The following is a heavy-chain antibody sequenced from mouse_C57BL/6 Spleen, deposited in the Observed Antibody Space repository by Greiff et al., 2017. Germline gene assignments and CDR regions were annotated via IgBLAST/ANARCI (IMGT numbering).Heavy chain of an antibody. CDR3: AANGGYWYFDV. J-gene: IGHJ1*03. CDR2: ISDGGSYT. CDR1: GFTFSSYA. Sequence: EVKLVESGGGLVKPGGSLKLSCAASGFTFSSYAMSWVRQTPEKRLEWVATISDGGSYTYYPDNVKGRFTISRDNAKNNLYLQMSHLKSEDTAMYYCAANGGYWYFDVWGTGTTVTVSS. V-gene: IGHV5-4*03.